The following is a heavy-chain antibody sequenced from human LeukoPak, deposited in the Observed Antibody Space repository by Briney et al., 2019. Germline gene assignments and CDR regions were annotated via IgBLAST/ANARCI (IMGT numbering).Heavy chain of an antibody. V-gene: IGHV4-39*02. CDR3: AREISFGRFLNAFDI. Sequence: SETLSLTCTVSGGSISSSSYYWGWIRQPPGKGLEWIGSIYYSGSTYYNPSLKSRVTISVDTSKNQFSLKLSSVTAADTAVYYCAREISFGRFLNAFDIWGQGTMVTVSS. D-gene: IGHD3-3*01. J-gene: IGHJ3*02. CDR1: GGSISSSSYY. CDR2: IYYSGST.